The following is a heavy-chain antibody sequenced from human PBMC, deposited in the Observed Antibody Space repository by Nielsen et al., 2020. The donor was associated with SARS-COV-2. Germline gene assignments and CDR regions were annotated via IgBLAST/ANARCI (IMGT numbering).Heavy chain of an antibody. D-gene: IGHD6-19*01. V-gene: IGHV6-1*01. J-gene: IGHJ6*02. Sequence: WIRQSPSRGLEWLGRTYYRSKWYNDYAVSVKSRITINPDTSKNQFSLQLNSVTPEDTAVYYCTRGMYIAVAGSHYHGMDVWGQGITVTVSS. CDR3: TRGMYIAVAGSHYHGMDV. CDR2: TYYRSKWYN.